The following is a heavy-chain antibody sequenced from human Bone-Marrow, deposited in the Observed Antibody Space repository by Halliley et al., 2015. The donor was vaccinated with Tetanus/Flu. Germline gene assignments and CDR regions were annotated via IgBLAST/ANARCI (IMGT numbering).Heavy chain of an antibody. V-gene: IGHV3-21*01. Sequence: SLRLSCAASGFNISNFSMNWVRQAPGKGLEWVSSIRDTSPYIYYADSVKSRFTISRDNAKNSLFLQMNSLTADDTAVYYCARDRSSGWPDNWFDPWGQGTLVTVSS. CDR1: GFNISNFS. J-gene: IGHJ5*02. CDR2: IRDTSPYI. CDR3: ARDRSSGWPDNWFDP. D-gene: IGHD6-19*01.